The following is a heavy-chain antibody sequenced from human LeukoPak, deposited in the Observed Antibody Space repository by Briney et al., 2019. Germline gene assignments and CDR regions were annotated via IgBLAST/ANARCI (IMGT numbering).Heavy chain of an antibody. Sequence: ASVKVSCKASGYTFTSYDINWVRQATGQGLEWMGWMNPNSGNTGYAQKFQGRVTITRNTSISTAYMELSSLRSEDTAVYYCARGRGGPTIRTYCYYMDVWGKGTTVTVSS. CDR2: MNPNSGNT. CDR3: ARGRGGPTIRTYCYYMDV. CDR1: GYTFTSYD. D-gene: IGHD5-24*01. J-gene: IGHJ6*03. V-gene: IGHV1-8*03.